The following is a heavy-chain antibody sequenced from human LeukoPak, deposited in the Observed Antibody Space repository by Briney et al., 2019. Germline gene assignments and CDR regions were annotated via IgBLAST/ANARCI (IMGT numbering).Heavy chain of an antibody. CDR2: ISKDGGTK. CDR1: GFSFSDCV. CDR3: ARGGDLKYCSGGSCYSVDY. Sequence: GGSLRLSCAASGFSFSDCVIHWVRQAPGKGLDWVAVISKDGGTKYYADSVKGRLTISRDNSKNMLYLQMNSLRPEDTAVYYCARGGDLKYCSGGSCYSVDYWGQGTLVTVSS. D-gene: IGHD2-15*01. V-gene: IGHV3-30-3*01. J-gene: IGHJ4*02.